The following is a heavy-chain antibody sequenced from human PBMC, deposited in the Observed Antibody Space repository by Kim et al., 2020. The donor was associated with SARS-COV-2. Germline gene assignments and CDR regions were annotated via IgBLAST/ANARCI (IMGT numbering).Heavy chain of an antibody. CDR2: IYSGGRT. CDR1: GFTVSSNY. CDR3: ARDVGSSRYDY. Sequence: GGSLRLSCAASGFTVSSNYMSWVRQAPGKGLEWVSVIYSGGRTYYADSVKGRFTISRDNSKNMLYLQMNSLRAEDTAVYYCARDVGSSRYDYWGQGTLVTVSS. J-gene: IGHJ4*02. V-gene: IGHV3-66*01. D-gene: IGHD6-13*01.